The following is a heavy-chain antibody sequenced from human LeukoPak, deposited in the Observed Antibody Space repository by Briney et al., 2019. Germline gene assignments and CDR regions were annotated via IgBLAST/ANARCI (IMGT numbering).Heavy chain of an antibody. CDR2: IYTSGST. V-gene: IGHV4-61*02. D-gene: IGHD3-10*01. Sequence: SETLSLTCTVSGGSISSGSFYWSWVRQPAGTGLELIGRIYTSGSTNYNPSLKSRVTISVDTSKNQFSLKLSSVTAADTAVYYCARGWFGELFAYWGQGTLVTVSS. CDR1: GGSISSGSFY. CDR3: ARGWFGELFAY. J-gene: IGHJ4*02.